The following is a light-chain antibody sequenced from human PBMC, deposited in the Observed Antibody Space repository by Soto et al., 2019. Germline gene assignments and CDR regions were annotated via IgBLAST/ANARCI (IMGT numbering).Light chain of an antibody. V-gene: IGKV1-39*01. CDR1: QSISRH. CDR2: DAS. J-gene: IGKJ2*01. Sequence: DIQMTQPPSSLSASVGDRVTITCRASQSISRHVNWYQQKPGKAPKLLIYDASSLQSGVPSRFSGSGSGTDFTRTIGSLQPEDLATDYCQESYNTPFTFGQGTKLDIK. CDR3: QESYNTPFT.